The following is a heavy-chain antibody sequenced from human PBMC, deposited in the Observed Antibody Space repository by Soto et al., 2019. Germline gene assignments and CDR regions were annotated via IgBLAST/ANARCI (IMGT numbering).Heavy chain of an antibody. Sequence: SGPTLVNPTETLTLTCNVSGFSLTTGRMGVSWIRQPPGKALEWLAHIFSDAERSYSTSLQGRLTISKAGSGSQVVLTMTNMDPADTGTYFCVRMNADSCSYYYAMDVWGLGTTVTAP. CDR3: VRMNADSCSYYYAMDV. CDR1: GFSLTTGRMG. D-gene: IGHD2-21*01. J-gene: IGHJ6*02. V-gene: IGHV2-26*01. CDR2: IFSDAER.